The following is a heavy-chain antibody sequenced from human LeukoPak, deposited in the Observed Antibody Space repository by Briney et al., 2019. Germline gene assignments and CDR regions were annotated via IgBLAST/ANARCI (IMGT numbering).Heavy chain of an antibody. J-gene: IGHJ5*02. V-gene: IGHV1-2*02. Sequence: ASVKVSCKASGYTFTGYYMHWVRRAPGQGLEWMGWINPNSGGTNYAQKFQGRVTMTRDTSISTAYMELSRLRSDDTAVYYCARGLTAMVRGVNDWFDPWGQGTLVTVSS. CDR1: GYTFTGYY. D-gene: IGHD3-10*01. CDR3: ARGLTAMVRGVNDWFDP. CDR2: INPNSGGT.